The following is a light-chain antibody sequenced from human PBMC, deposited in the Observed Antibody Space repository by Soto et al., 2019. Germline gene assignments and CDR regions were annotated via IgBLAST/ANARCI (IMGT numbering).Light chain of an antibody. J-gene: IGLJ1*01. V-gene: IGLV2-14*01. CDR2: EVS. Sequence: QSALSQPASVSGSPGQSITISCTGTCSDVGGYNFVSWYQQQSGKAPKLMIHEVSNRPSGVSNRFSGSKSGNTASLTISGLQAEDEADYYCSSFTRSRAYVFGSGTKVTVL. CDR1: CSDVGGYNF. CDR3: SSFTRSRAYV.